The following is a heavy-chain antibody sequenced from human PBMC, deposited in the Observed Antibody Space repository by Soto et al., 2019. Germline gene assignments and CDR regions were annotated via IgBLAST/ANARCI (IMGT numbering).Heavy chain of an antibody. D-gene: IGHD3-10*01. CDR1: GFTFSSYG. J-gene: IGHJ4*02. CDR3: ARDRLRYGSGEFDY. V-gene: IGHV3-33*01. Sequence: AGGSLRLSCAASGFTFSSYGMHWVRQAPGKGLEWVAVIWYDGSNKYYADSVKGRFTISRDNSKNTLYLQMNSLRAEDTAVYYCARDRLRYGSGEFDYWGQGTLVTVSS. CDR2: IWYDGSNK.